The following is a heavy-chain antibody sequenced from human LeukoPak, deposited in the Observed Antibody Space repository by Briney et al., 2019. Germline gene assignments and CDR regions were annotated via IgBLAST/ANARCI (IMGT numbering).Heavy chain of an antibody. D-gene: IGHD2-8*01. J-gene: IGHJ4*02. V-gene: IGHV4-39*07. CDR3: ARVISTNGALDY. CDR2: IYYSGST. Sequence: MPSETLSLTCTVSGGSITSSSYFWGWIRQPPGKGLDWIGSIYYSGSTYYNPSLKSRVTISVDTSKNQFSLKLSSVTAADTAVYYCARVISTNGALDYWGQGTLVTVSS. CDR1: GGSITSSSYF.